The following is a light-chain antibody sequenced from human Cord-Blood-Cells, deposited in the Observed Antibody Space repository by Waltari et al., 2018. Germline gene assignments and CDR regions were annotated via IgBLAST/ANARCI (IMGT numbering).Light chain of an antibody. V-gene: IGKV1-33*01. J-gene: IGKJ2*01. CDR2: DAS. CDR1: QDISNY. CDR3: QQYDNLYT. Sequence: DIQMTQSPSSLSASVGDRVTITCQASQDISNYLNWYQQKPGKAPKRLIYDASNLETGVPSRFSGSGSGTDFTFTISSLQPEDIATYYCQQYDNLYTVGQGTKLEIK.